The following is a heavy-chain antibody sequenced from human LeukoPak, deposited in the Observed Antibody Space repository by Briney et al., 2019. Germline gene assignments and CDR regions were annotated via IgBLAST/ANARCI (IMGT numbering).Heavy chain of an antibody. CDR1: GYTLTELS. CDR2: FDPEDGET. V-gene: IGHV1-24*01. J-gene: IGHJ4*02. Sequence: ASVKVSRKVSGYTLTELSMHWVRQAPGKGLEWMGGFDPEDGETIYAQKFQGRVTMTEDTSTDTAYMELSSLRSEDTAVYYCATYSSIASPTSFDYWGQGTLVTVSS. CDR3: ATYSSIASPTSFDY. D-gene: IGHD6-13*01.